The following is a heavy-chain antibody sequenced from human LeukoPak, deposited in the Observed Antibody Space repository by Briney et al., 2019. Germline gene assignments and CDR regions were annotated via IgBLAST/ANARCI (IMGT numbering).Heavy chain of an antibody. V-gene: IGHV1-69*05. D-gene: IGHD6-19*01. CDR1: GGTFSSYA. Sequence: SVKVSCKASGGTFSSYAISWVLQAPGQGLEWMGRIIPIFGTANYAQKFQGRVTITTDESTSTAYMELSSLRSEDTAVYYCARSYSSGWYGNYYFDYWGQGTLVTVSS. CDR3: ARSYSSGWYGNYYFDY. CDR2: IIPIFGTA. J-gene: IGHJ4*02.